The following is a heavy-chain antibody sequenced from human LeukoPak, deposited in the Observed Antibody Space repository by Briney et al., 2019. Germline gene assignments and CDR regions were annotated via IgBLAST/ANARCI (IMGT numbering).Heavy chain of an antibody. CDR1: GDSSTSYY. CDR2: VYKSGQV. D-gene: IGHD2-2*01. CDR3: ARAPGYCSSTSCYLPYYFDY. Sequence: SETLSLTCSVSGDSSTSYYWSWIRLSPGKGLEWLAYVYKSGQVDYNSSLRSRIFVSVDRSKTQFSLRLRSMTAADTAVCYCARAPGYCSSTSCYLPYYFDYWGQGTLVTVSS. V-gene: IGHV4-59*01. J-gene: IGHJ4*02.